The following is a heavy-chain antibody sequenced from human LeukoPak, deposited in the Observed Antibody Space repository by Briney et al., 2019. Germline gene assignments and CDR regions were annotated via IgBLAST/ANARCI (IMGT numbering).Heavy chain of an antibody. Sequence: GGSLRLSCAASGFTLSSYAMSWVRQAPGKGLEWVSAISGSGGSTYYADSVKGRFTISRDNSKNTLYLQMNSLRAEDTAVYYCAKVGNTYYDILTGSTLEWFDPWGQGTLVTVSS. CDR2: ISGSGGST. V-gene: IGHV3-23*01. CDR1: GFTLSSYA. J-gene: IGHJ5*02. D-gene: IGHD3-9*01. CDR3: AKVGNTYYDILTGSTLEWFDP.